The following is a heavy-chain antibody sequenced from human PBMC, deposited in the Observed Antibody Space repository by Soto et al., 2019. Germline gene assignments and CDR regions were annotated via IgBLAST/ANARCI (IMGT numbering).Heavy chain of an antibody. D-gene: IGHD5-12*01. CDR2: ISAYNGNT. V-gene: IGHV1-18*01. Sequence: ASVKVPCKASGYTFTSYGIHWVRQAPGQGLEWMGWISAYNGNTDYAQKLQGRVAMTTDTSTSTAYMELRSLRSDDTAVYYCARGRPARGYSGHDSVHWGQGTLVTVSS. CDR3: ARGRPARGYSGHDSVH. J-gene: IGHJ4*02. CDR1: GYTFTSYG.